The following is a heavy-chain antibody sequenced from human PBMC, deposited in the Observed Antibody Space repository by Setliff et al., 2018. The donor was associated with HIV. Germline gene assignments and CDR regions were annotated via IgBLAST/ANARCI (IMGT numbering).Heavy chain of an antibody. CDR3: ARLSVVTATRIYYFDY. V-gene: IGHV5-51*01. Sequence: PGESLKISCKGSGYSFTNYWIGWVRQMPGKGLEWMGIIYPGDSDTRYSPSFQGQVTISADKSISTAYLQWSSLKASDTAMYYYARLSVVTATRIYYFDYWGQGTLVTVSS. J-gene: IGHJ4*02. D-gene: IGHD2-21*02. CDR2: IYPGDSDT. CDR1: GYSFTNYW.